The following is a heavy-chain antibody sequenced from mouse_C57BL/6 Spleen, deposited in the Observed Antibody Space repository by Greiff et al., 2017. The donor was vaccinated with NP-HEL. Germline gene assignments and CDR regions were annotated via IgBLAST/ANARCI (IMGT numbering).Heavy chain of an antibody. CDR1: GYTFTEYT. CDR2: FYPGSGSI. V-gene: IGHV1-62-2*01. D-gene: IGHD3-2*02. Sequence: QVQLQQSGAELVKPGASVKLSCKASGYTFTEYTIHWVKQRSGQGLEWIGWFYPGSGSIKYNEKFKDKATLTADKSSSTVYMELSRLTYENSAVYFGARHERRVDSAGYVLDYWGQGTTLTVSS. CDR3: ARHERRVDSAGYVLDY. J-gene: IGHJ2*01.